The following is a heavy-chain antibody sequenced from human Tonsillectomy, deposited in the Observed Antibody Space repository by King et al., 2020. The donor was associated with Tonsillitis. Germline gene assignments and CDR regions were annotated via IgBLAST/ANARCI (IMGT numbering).Heavy chain of an antibody. CDR3: ARLDTPSFYYYNYMDV. CDR2: IDPSDSYT. V-gene: IGHV5-10-1*03. CDR1: GYSFTSYW. Sequence: GQLVQSGAEVKKPGESLRISCKGSGYSFTSYWISWVRQMPGKGLEWMGRIDPSDSYTNYSQSFQGHVTISADKSFSTAYLQWSSLKASDTAMYYCARLDTPSFYYYNYMDVWGKGTTVTVSS. J-gene: IGHJ6*03. D-gene: IGHD5-18*01.